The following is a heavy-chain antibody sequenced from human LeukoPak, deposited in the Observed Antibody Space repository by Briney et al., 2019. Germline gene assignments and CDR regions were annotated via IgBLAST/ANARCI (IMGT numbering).Heavy chain of an antibody. D-gene: IGHD1-1*01. CDR3: ARNWNYVDY. CDR1: GGSFSGYY. V-gene: IGHV4-34*01. Sequence: SETLSLTCAVYGGSFSGYYWSWIRQPPGKGLEWIGEINHSGSTNYNPSLKSRVTISVDTSKNQFSLKLNSVTAADTAVYYCARNWNYVDYWGQGSLVTVSS. J-gene: IGHJ4*02. CDR2: INHSGST.